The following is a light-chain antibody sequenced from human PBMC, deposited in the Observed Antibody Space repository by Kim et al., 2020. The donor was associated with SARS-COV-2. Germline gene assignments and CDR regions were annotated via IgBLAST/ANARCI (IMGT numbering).Light chain of an antibody. CDR3: QSADSSGTYPNVV. Sequence: SYELTQPPSVSVSPGQTARITCSGDALPKQYAYWYQQEPGQAPVLVIYKDSERPSGIPERFSGSSSGTTVTLTISGVQAEDEADYYCQSADSSGTYPNVVFGGGTQLTV. V-gene: IGLV3-25*03. CDR1: ALPKQY. CDR2: KDS. J-gene: IGLJ2*01.